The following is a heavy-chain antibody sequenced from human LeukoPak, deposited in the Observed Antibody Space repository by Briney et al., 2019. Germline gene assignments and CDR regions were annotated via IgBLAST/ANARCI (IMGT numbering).Heavy chain of an antibody. Sequence: PGGSLRLSCAASGFTFSSYSMNWVRQAPGKGLEWVSSISSSSSYIYYADSVKGRFTISRDNAKNSLYLQMNSLRAEGTAVYYCARGPTGGFDYWGQGTLVTVSS. CDR3: ARGPTGGFDY. V-gene: IGHV3-21*01. J-gene: IGHJ4*02. CDR2: ISSSSSYI. D-gene: IGHD1-14*01. CDR1: GFTFSSYS.